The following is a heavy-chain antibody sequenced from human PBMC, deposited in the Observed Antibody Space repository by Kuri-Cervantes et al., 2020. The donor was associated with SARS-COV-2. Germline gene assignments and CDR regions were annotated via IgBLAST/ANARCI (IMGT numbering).Heavy chain of an antibody. Sequence: GGSLRLSCVASGFNFSTTDMHWVRQTPGRGLEWVAAISYDGNKKKCVPSGKGRFTISRDNSQNTLYLQVKSLKSEDTAIYYCAKDRFGVHDFWGQGTLVTVSS. V-gene: IGHV3-30*18. CDR2: ISYDGNKK. CDR1: GFNFSTTD. D-gene: IGHD2-8*01. CDR3: AKDRFGVHDF. J-gene: IGHJ4*02.